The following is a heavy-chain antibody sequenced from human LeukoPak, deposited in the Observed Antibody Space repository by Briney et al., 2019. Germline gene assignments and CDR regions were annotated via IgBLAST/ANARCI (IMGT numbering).Heavy chain of an antibody. CDR2: IYTSGST. J-gene: IGHJ5*02. V-gene: IGHV4-4*07. CDR3: ARGGADFWSGYSHLNWFAP. CDR1: GASISSYY. Sequence: SETLSLTCTVSGASISSYYGSWIRQPAGKGLEWLGRIYTSGSTNYNPSLKSRVTMSVDTSKNQFPLKLSSVTAAATAGYYCARGGADFWSGYSHLNWFAPWGQGTLVTVSS. D-gene: IGHD3-3*01.